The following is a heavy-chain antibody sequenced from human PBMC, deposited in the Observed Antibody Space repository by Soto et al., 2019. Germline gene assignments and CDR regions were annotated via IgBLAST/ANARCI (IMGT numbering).Heavy chain of an antibody. J-gene: IGHJ4*02. CDR2: INPYNGNT. CDR3: ARDWVGIDY. CDR1: GYTFTSYG. D-gene: IGHD1-26*01. V-gene: IGHV1-18*01. Sequence: QVQLVQSGAEVKKPGASVKVSCKSSGYTFTSYGISWVRQAPGKGLEWMGWINPYNGNTNYAQKLQGRVPMTTDTSTNTAYMELRSLRSDDTAAYYCARDWVGIDYWGPGPLVTVSS.